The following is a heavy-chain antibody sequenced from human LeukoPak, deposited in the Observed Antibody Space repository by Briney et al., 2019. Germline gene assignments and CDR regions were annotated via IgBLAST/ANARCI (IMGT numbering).Heavy chain of an antibody. CDR3: AGVRTVVVPAADNFDY. Sequence: ASVKVSCKASGYTFTGYYMHWVRQAPGQGLEWMGWINPNSGGTNYAQKFQGRVTMTRDTSISTAYMELSRLRSDDTAVYYCAGVRTVVVPAADNFDYWGQGTLVTVSS. V-gene: IGHV1-2*02. D-gene: IGHD2-2*01. CDR1: GYTFTGYY. CDR2: INPNSGGT. J-gene: IGHJ4*02.